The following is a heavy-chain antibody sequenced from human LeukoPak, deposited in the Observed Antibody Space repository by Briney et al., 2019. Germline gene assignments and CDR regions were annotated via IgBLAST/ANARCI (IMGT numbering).Heavy chain of an antibody. CDR2: IYASGNT. V-gene: IGHV4-4*07. Sequence: SETLSLTCTVSGGSISNYYWSWIRQPAGKGLEWIGRIYASGNTNYNPSLKSRVNISLDTPKNQFSLKLISVTAADTAVYFCARLQWLSTPFFDYWGQGTLVTVSS. J-gene: IGHJ4*02. CDR3: ARLQWLSTPFFDY. CDR1: GGSISNYY. D-gene: IGHD6-19*01.